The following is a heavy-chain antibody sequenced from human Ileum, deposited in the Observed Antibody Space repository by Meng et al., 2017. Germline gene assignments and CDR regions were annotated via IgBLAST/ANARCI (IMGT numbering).Heavy chain of an antibody. J-gene: IGHJ4*02. CDR1: SGSISSNTY. CDR3: ARHGGYSQDF. CDR2: ISHSGSA. D-gene: IGHD4-23*01. V-gene: IGHV4-4*02. Sequence: QVQLQESGPGLVRPSGTLSLTCAVSSGSISSNTYWSWVRQPPGKGLEWIGQISHSGSAYYNPSLKSRVTMSVDKSKSQFSLMLTSVTAADTAIYYCARHGGYSQDFWGQGTLVTGSS.